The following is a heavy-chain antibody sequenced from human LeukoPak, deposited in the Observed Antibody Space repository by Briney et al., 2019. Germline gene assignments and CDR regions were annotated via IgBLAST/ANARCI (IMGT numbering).Heavy chain of an antibody. CDR3: ARRQLWLHWFDP. Sequence: SETLSLTCGVYGGSFSGYYWSWIRQPPGKGLEWIGEINHSGSTNSNPSLKSRVTISVDTSKNQFSLKVSSMTAADTAVYYCARRQLWLHWFDPWGQGTLVTVSS. D-gene: IGHD5-18*01. J-gene: IGHJ5*02. CDR1: GGSFSGYY. V-gene: IGHV4-34*01. CDR2: INHSGST.